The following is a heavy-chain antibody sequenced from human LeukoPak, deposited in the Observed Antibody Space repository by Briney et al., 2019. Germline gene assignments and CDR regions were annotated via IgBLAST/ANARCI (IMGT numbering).Heavy chain of an antibody. CDR3: ARLYSSSSGLRASDY. CDR2: ISSSGSTI. CDR1: GFTFGSYE. J-gene: IGHJ4*02. Sequence: PGGSLRLSCAASGFTFGSYEMNWVRQAPGKGLEWVSYISSSGSTIFYADSVKGRFTISRDNAKNSLYLQMNSLRAEDTAVYYCARLYSSSSGLRASDYWGQGTLVTVSS. V-gene: IGHV3-48*03. D-gene: IGHD6-6*01.